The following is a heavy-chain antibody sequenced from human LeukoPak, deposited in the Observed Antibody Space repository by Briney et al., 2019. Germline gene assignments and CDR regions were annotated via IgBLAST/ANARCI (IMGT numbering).Heavy chain of an antibody. CDR1: GYTFTNYY. J-gene: IGHJ5*02. CDR2: INPSGGST. D-gene: IGHD3-10*01. V-gene: IGHV1-46*01. Sequence: ASVKVSCKASGYTFTNYYMHWVRQAPGQGLEWMGIINPSGGSTSYAQKFQGRVTMTRDTSTSTVYMKLSSLRSEDTAVYYCARALWWGSGSYPQNNWFDPWGQGTLVTVSS. CDR3: ARALWWGSGSYPQNNWFDP.